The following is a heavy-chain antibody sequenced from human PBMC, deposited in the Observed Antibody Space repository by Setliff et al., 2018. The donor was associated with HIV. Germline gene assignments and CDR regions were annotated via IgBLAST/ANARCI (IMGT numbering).Heavy chain of an antibody. CDR2: IHYSGST. CDR1: GGCIDRSNYY. J-gene: IGHJ4*02. CDR3: ARPQRGRGGGSHFDI. D-gene: IGHD3-16*01. Sequence: SETLSLTCSVSGGCIDRSNYYWGWIRQSPGKGLEWIGNIHYSGSTYYNPSLKSRVTISVDTCRNQFYLDLRSVTAADTAVDYWARPQRGRGGGSHFDIWGQGNLVTVSS. V-gene: IGHV4-39*01.